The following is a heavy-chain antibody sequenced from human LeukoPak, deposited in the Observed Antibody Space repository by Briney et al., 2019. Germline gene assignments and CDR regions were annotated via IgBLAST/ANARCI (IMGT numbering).Heavy chain of an antibody. CDR1: GFTFSSYE. Sequence: GGSLRLSCAASGFTFSSYEMNWVRKAPGKGLEWVSYISSSGRSIYSADSVKGRFTISRDNAKNSLYLQMNSLRAEDTAVYYCARLDSSGFDYWGQGTLVTVSS. CDR3: ARLDSSGFDY. J-gene: IGHJ4*02. D-gene: IGHD3-22*01. V-gene: IGHV3-48*03. CDR2: ISSSGRSI.